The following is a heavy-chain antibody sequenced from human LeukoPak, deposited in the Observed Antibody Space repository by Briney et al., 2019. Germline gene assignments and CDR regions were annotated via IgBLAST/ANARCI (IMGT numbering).Heavy chain of an antibody. D-gene: IGHD1-26*01. CDR2: IYYSGST. CDR3: ARDKGREGNDY. Sequence: SETLSLTCTDSGGSISSSSYYWGWIRQPPGKGLEWIGSIYYSGSTYYNPSLKSRVTISVDTSKNQFSLKLSSVTAADTAVYYSARDKGREGNDYSGQGTLVTVSS. J-gene: IGHJ4*02. CDR1: GGSISSSSYY. V-gene: IGHV4-39*02.